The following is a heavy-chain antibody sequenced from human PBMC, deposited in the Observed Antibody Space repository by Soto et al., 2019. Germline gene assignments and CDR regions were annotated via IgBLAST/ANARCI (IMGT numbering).Heavy chain of an antibody. CDR3: ARDPFGSSSWYLDGMDV. CDR2: IYYSGST. D-gene: IGHD6-13*01. J-gene: IGHJ6*02. CDR1: GGSISSGGYY. Sequence: QVQLQESGPGLVKPSQTLSLTCTVSGGSISSGGYYWSWIRQHPGKGLEWIGYIYYSGSTYYNPSLQSRVTISVDTSKNQFSLKLSSVTAADTAVYYCARDPFGSSSWYLDGMDVWGQGTTVTVSS. V-gene: IGHV4-31*03.